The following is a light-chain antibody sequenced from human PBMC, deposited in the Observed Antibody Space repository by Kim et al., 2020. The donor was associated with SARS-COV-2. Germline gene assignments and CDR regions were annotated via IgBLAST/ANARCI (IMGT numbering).Light chain of an antibody. CDR1: SSNIGSNY. Sequence: RVTISCSGSSSNIGSNYVYWYQQLPGTAPKLLIYRNNQRPSGVPDRFSGSKSGTSASLAISGLRSEDEADYYCAAWDDSLRGSVVFGGGTQLTVL. CDR3: AAWDDSLRGSVV. V-gene: IGLV1-47*01. CDR2: RNN. J-gene: IGLJ2*01.